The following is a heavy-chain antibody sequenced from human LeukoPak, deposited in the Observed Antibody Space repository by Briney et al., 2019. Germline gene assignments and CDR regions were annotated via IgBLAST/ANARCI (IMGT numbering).Heavy chain of an antibody. Sequence: GGSLRLSCTASGFTFSNAWMSWVRQAPGKGLEWVGRIKNKPDGGTTDYAAPVRGRFTISRDNSKNTLYLQMNSLRAEDTAVYYCARDLGGHHYGPLDPWGQGTLVTVSS. CDR2: IKNKPDGGTT. D-gene: IGHD3-10*01. CDR1: GFTFSNAW. V-gene: IGHV3-15*01. CDR3: ARDLGGHHYGPLDP. J-gene: IGHJ5*02.